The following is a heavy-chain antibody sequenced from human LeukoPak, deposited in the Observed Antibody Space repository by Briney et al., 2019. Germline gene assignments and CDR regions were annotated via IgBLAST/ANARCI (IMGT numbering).Heavy chain of an antibody. V-gene: IGHV1-46*01. D-gene: IGHD4-23*01. Sequence: ASVKVSCKASGYTFTNYYIHWVRPAPGQGREWMGIINYTGGSTTYTQKFQGRVTMTRYTSTSTVYMELSSLRYEDTAVYYCARADFGGNSDYYYYGLDVWGQGTTVTVSS. CDR2: INYTGGST. CDR3: ARADFGGNSDYYYYGLDV. J-gene: IGHJ6*02. CDR1: GYTFTNYY.